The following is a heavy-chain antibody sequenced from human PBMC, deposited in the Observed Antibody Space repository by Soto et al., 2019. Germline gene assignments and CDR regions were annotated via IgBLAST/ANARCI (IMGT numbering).Heavy chain of an antibody. V-gene: IGHV3-7*04. D-gene: IGHD1-26*01. CDR1: GFSFRSDW. J-gene: IGHJ4*02. CDR2: TNQDGSEK. CDR3: SGGVGDAI. Sequence: EDQLVESGGGLVQPGGSLRLTCAVSGFSFRSDWMNWVRQAPGKGLEWVAHTNQDGSEKYYLDSVKGRFTIFRHNAKNSLYLQMNSLRAEDTAVYYCSGGVGDAIWGQGTLVTVSS.